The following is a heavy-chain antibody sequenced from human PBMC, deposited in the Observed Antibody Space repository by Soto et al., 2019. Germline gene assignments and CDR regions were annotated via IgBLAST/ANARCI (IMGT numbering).Heavy chain of an antibody. CDR2: TSNSGST. CDR1: GGPITGSGYY. Sequence: QVQLQESGPGLVKPSQTLSLTCTVSGGPITGSGYYWTWIRQHPGEGLEWIGFTSNSGSTSYNPALKSRATISEATSSSQFSLNLKSVTAADTAVYYCARGGGSTKVDYWGQGTLVTVSP. V-gene: IGHV4-31*03. CDR3: ARGGGSTKVDY. D-gene: IGHD2-2*01. J-gene: IGHJ4*02.